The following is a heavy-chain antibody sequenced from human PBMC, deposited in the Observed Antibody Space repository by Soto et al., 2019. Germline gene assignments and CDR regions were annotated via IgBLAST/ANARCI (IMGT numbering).Heavy chain of an antibody. Sequence: QVQLVQSGAEVKKPGSSVKVSCKASGYTFTSYDINWVRQATGQGLEWMGWMNPNSGNTGYAQKFQGRVTMTRNTSISTAYMEPSSLRSEDTAVYYCATGLRFLEWLPIDYWGQGPLVTVSS. CDR2: MNPNSGNT. V-gene: IGHV1-8*01. CDR3: ATGLRFLEWLPIDY. CDR1: GYTFTSYD. J-gene: IGHJ4*02. D-gene: IGHD3-3*01.